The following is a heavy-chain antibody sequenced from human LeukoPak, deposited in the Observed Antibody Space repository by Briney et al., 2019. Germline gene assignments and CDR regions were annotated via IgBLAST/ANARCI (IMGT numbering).Heavy chain of an antibody. CDR3: ATDRYYYYYMDV. J-gene: IGHJ6*03. CDR2: IYYSGST. CDR1: GGSISSYY. V-gene: IGHV4-59*12. Sequence: PSETLSLTCTVSGGSISSYYWSWIRQPPGKGLEWIGYIYYSGSTNYNPSLKSRVTRSVDTSKNQFSLKLSSVTAADTAVYYCATDRYYYYYMDVWGKGTTVTVSS.